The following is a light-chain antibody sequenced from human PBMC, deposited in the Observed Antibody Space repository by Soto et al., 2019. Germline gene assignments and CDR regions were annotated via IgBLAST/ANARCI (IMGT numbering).Light chain of an antibody. CDR1: QGIIDY. Sequence: DMEMTQSPSSLSASVGDRVTITCRASQGIIDYLAWYQQKPGKPPTLLIYAASTLHSGVPSRFRGSGAGTDFTLTISSLQPEDVATYYCQKYDTAPQIFGPGTRVEIK. CDR3: QKYDTAPQI. J-gene: IGKJ1*01. CDR2: AAS. V-gene: IGKV1-27*01.